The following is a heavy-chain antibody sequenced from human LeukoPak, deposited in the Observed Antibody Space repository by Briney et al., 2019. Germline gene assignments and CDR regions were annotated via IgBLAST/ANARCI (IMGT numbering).Heavy chain of an antibody. Sequence: GGSLRLSCAASGFTFSSYAMSWVRQAPGKGLEWVSAISGCGGSTYYADSVKGRFTISRDNSKNTLYLQMNSLRAEDTAVYYCAKDLLEMATHAGYYFDYWGQGTLVTVSS. CDR1: GFTFSSYA. V-gene: IGHV3-23*01. CDR3: AKDLLEMATHAGYYFDY. CDR2: ISGCGGST. D-gene: IGHD5-24*01. J-gene: IGHJ4*02.